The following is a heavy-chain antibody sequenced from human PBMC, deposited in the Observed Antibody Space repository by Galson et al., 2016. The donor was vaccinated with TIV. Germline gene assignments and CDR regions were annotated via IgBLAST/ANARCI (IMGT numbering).Heavy chain of an antibody. CDR3: TKVPSSGFSYYYGLDV. J-gene: IGHJ6*02. V-gene: IGHV3-23*01. Sequence: SLRLSCAASGFTFSIFAMTWVRQAPGMGLEWVSAISGGGGSTYYADSVKGRFTISRDNSKNTLFLQMNSLRAEDTPVYYCTKVPSSGFSYYYGLDVWGQGTTVTVSS. CDR1: GFTFSIFA. CDR2: ISGGGGST. D-gene: IGHD3-22*01.